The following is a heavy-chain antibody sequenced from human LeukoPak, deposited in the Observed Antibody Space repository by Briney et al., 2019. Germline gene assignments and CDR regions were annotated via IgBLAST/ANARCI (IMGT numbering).Heavy chain of an antibody. V-gene: IGHV3-20*04. J-gene: IGHJ1*01. CDR2: INWNGGST. D-gene: IGHD3-10*01. CDR1: GFTLGDYG. Sequence: GGSLRLSCVAAGFTLGDYGMTWVRQAPGKGLEWVSGINWNGGSTGYADSVEGRFTISRDNAKNSLYLQMNSLRVEDTALYYCVRGITMFQHWGQGTLVTVSS. CDR3: VRGITMFQH.